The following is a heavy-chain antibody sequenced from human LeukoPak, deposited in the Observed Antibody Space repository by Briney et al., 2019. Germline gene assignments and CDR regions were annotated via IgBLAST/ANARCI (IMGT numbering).Heavy chain of an antibody. Sequence: PGGSLRLSCAASGFVFSSNSMIWVRQAPGKGLEWVSYISSSSSTIYYADSVNGRFTISRDNARNSLYLQMNSLRAEDTAVYYCATSGYSYIDYWGQGTLVTVSS. CDR2: ISSSSSTI. CDR1: GFVFSSNS. V-gene: IGHV3-48*04. CDR3: ATSGYSYIDY. D-gene: IGHD3-10*01. J-gene: IGHJ4*02.